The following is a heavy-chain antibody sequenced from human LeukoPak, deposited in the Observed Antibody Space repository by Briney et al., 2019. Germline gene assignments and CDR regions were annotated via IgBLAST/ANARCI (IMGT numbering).Heavy chain of an antibody. CDR1: GGSMSNYY. D-gene: IGHD6-13*01. Sequence: SETLSLTCTVSGGSMSNYYWSWIRQPPGKGLEWIGEINHSGSTNYNPSLKSRVTISVDTSKNQFSLKLSSVTAADTAVYYCARHGPGIAAAGSSVLAYYYYYMDVWGKGATVTVSS. CDR2: INHSGST. V-gene: IGHV4-34*01. J-gene: IGHJ6*03. CDR3: ARHGPGIAAAGSSVLAYYYYYMDV.